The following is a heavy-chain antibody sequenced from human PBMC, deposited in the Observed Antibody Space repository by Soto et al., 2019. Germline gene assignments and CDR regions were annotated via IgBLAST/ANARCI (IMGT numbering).Heavy chain of an antibody. CDR3: LTERGAGSYNGHSRQDR. CDR1: GFTFANAW. CDR2: MKSMTDADTT. V-gene: IGHV3-15*01. Sequence: EVQLAQSGGGLVKPGESLTLSCALSGFTFANAWMSWVRQAPGKGLEWVGRMKSMTDADTTDLAAPVKGRFSISRDESKSTWYLRMTNVQVEDTALYYCLTERGAGSYNGHSRQDRWGQGTLVTVSS. J-gene: IGHJ5*02. D-gene: IGHD5-12*01.